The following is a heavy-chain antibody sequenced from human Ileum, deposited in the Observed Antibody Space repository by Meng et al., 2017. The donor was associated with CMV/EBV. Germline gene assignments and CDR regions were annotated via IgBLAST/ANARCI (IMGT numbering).Heavy chain of an antibody. CDR2: MKQDRSEE. J-gene: IGHJ4*02. Sequence: GGSLRLSCAASGFSFSSYWMSWVRQAPGKGLEWVASMKQDRSEEYFVDSVKGRFIISRDNAKNSIYLQMSSLRAEDTAVYYCARRYYGSGSTLGYWGQGTPVTVSS. CDR1: GFSFSSYW. CDR3: ARRYYGSGSTLGY. D-gene: IGHD3-10*01. V-gene: IGHV3-7*03.